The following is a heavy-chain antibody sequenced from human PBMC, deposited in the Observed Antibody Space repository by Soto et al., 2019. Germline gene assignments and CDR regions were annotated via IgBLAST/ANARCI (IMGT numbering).Heavy chain of an antibody. D-gene: IGHD3-22*01. Sequence: GESLKISCKISGYSFTNYWIGWVRQMPGKGPEWMGIIYPGDSDTRYSPSFQGQVTISADTSIGTTYLQWSSLRASDTAMYYCAKLGYYYDSTGFYTHASWGKGTLFTVYS. V-gene: IGHV5-51*01. CDR3: AKLGYYYDSTGFYTHAS. CDR1: GYSFTNYW. CDR2: IYPGDSDT. J-gene: IGHJ4*02.